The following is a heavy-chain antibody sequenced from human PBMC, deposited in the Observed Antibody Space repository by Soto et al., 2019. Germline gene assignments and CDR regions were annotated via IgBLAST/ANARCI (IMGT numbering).Heavy chain of an antibody. J-gene: IGHJ4*02. CDR3: ATNIAVAGPFDY. CDR2: IWYDGSNK. D-gene: IGHD6-19*01. Sequence: AGGSLRLSCAASGFTFSSYGMHWVRQAPGKGLEWVAVIWYDGSNKYYADSVKGRFTISRDNSKNTLYLQMNSLRAEDTAVYYCATNIAVAGPFDYWGQGTLVTVSS. CDR1: GFTFSSYG. V-gene: IGHV3-33*01.